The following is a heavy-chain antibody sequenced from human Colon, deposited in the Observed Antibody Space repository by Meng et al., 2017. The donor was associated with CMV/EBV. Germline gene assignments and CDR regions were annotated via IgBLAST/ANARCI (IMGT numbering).Heavy chain of an antibody. V-gene: IGHV2-5*02. CDR2: IYWDDDK. CDR1: GFSLDSHGVG. D-gene: IGHD2-21*01. CDR3: SRRRTSIPFDY. J-gene: IGHJ4*02. Sequence: QITLKESGPTLVKPTQTLTLTCTFSGFSLDSHGVGVGWIRQPPGKAPEWVALIYWDDDKRYSPSLENRLTITKDTSKNQVVLTMTDMGPMDTAAYVCSRRRTSIPFDYWGQGILVTVSS.